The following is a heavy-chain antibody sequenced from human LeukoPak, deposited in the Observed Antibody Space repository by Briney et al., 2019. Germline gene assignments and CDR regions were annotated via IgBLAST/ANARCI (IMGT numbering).Heavy chain of an antibody. D-gene: IGHD6-19*01. CDR2: IYYSGST. V-gene: IGHV4-59*08. CDR1: GGSISSYY. J-gene: IGHJ4*02. Sequence: SETLSLTCPVSGGSISSYYWSWIRQPPGQGLEWIGCIYYSGSTNFNPSLKSRVTISVDPSTTQFSLKLSSVTAADPAVYYCARFSSSGWLLDYWGQGTLVTVSS. CDR3: ARFSSSGWLLDY.